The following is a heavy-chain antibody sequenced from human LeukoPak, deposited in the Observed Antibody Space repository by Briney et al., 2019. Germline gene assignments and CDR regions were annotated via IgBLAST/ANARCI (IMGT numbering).Heavy chain of an antibody. Sequence: PSETLSLTCTVSGGSISGSHWGWIRQPPGKGLEWIGHVYYTGSTNYNPSLRSRVTMSVDTSKNQFSLKLSSVTAADTAVYYCARGRLRFDYWGQGTLVTVSS. CDR2: VYYTGST. V-gene: IGHV4-59*12. J-gene: IGHJ4*02. CDR3: ARGRLRFDY. CDR1: GGSISGSH. D-gene: IGHD5-12*01.